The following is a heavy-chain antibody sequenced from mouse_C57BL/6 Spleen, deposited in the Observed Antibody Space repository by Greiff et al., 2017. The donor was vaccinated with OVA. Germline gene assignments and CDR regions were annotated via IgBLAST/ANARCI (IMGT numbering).Heavy chain of an antibody. V-gene: IGHV1-47*01. CDR2: FHPYNDDT. CDR1: GYTFTTYP. J-gene: IGHJ2*01. Sequence: VQLQQSGAELVKPGASVKMSCKASGYTFTTYPIEWMKQNHGKSLEWIGNFHPYNDDTNYNEKFKGKATLTVEKSSSTVYLKLSRLTSDDAAVYYCARTGEGGGYFDDWGQGTTLTVSS. D-gene: IGHD4-1*01. CDR3: ARTGEGGGYFDD.